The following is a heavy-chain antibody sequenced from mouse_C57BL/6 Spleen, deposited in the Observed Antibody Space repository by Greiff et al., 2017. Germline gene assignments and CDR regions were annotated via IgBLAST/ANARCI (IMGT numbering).Heavy chain of an antibody. D-gene: IGHD3-3*01. V-gene: IGHV14-1*01. CDR1: GFNIKDYY. CDR2: IDPEDGDT. Sequence: VQLQQSGAELVRPGASVKLSCTASGFNIKDYYMHWVKQRPEQGLEWIGRIDPEDGDTEYAPKFQGKATMTADTSSNTAYLPLSSLTSEDTAVYYCTTWGTRGSWFAYWGQGTLVTVSA. CDR3: TTWGTRGSWFAY. J-gene: IGHJ3*01.